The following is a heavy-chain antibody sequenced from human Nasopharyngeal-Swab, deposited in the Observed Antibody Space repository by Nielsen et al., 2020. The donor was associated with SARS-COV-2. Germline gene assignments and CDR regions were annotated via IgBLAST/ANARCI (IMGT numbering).Heavy chain of an antibody. Sequence: SVKVSCKASGGTFSSYAISWVRQAPGQGLEWMGGIIPIFGPANYAQKFQDRVTITADESTSTAYMELSSLRSEDTAVYYCARGHTTLRRPPGPDAFDIWGQGTMVTVSS. CDR1: GGTFSSYA. CDR3: ARGHTTLRRPPGPDAFDI. J-gene: IGHJ3*02. V-gene: IGHV1-69*13. CDR2: IIPIFGPA. D-gene: IGHD1-26*01.